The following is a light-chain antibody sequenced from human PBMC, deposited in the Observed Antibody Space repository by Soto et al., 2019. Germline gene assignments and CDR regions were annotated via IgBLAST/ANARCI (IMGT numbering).Light chain of an antibody. Sequence: QSVLTQPPSASGTPGQRVFISCSGSSSNIGGTNYAYWYQQLPGAAPKLLMHSNNLRPSGVPERISGSKSGTSASLAISGLRSEDEAVYDCASWDDILGAVIFGGGTKGTVL. CDR3: ASWDDILGAVI. J-gene: IGLJ2*01. CDR1: SSNIGGTNY. V-gene: IGLV1-47*02. CDR2: SNN.